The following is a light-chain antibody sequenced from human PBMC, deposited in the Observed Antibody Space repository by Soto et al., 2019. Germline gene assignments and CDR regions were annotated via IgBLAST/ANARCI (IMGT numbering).Light chain of an antibody. Sequence: EKVMTQSPATLSVSPGERATLSCGASQSVRSNVAWYQQKPGQPPRLLIYDASTRATGIPSRFSGSGSGTEFTLTISSLKSEDFAVYYCQQYDNWTRTFGQGTKVDIX. CDR1: QSVRSN. J-gene: IGKJ1*01. CDR2: DAS. V-gene: IGKV3-15*01. CDR3: QQYDNWTRT.